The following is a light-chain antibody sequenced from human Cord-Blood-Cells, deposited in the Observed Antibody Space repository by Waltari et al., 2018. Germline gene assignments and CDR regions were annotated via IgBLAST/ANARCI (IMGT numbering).Light chain of an antibody. CDR3: QQYYSYPLT. CDR1: QGISSY. CDR2: AAS. V-gene: IGKV1-8*01. Sequence: IRMTQSPSSFSASTGDRVTIPCRASQGISSYLAWYQQKPGKAPKLLIYAASTLQSGVPSRFSGSGSGTDFTLTISCLQSEDFATYYCQQYYSYPLTFGGGTKVEIK. J-gene: IGKJ4*01.